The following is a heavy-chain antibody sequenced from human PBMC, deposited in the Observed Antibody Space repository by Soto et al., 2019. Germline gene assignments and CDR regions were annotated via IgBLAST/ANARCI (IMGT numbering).Heavy chain of an antibody. CDR2: INPSGGST. D-gene: IGHD2-8*01. CDR1: GYTFTSYY. V-gene: IGHV1-46*01. Sequence: EASVKVSCKASGYTFTSYYMHWVRQAPGQGLEWMGIINPSGGSTSYAQKFQGRVTMTRDTSTSTVYMELSSLRSEDTAVYYCALESPLLNNGVCYTCAFDIWGQGTMVTVSS. CDR3: ALESPLLNNGVCYTCAFDI. J-gene: IGHJ3*02.